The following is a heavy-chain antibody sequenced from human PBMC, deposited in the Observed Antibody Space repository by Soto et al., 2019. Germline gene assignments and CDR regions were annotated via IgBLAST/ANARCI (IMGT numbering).Heavy chain of an antibody. CDR2: IYYSGST. D-gene: IGHD6-19*01. J-gene: IGHJ4*02. CDR1: GGSVSSGSYY. V-gene: IGHV4-39*01. Sequence: SETLSLTCTVSGGSVSSGSYYWSWIRQPPGKGLEWIGYIYYSGSTYYNPSLQSRVAISVDTSKNQFSLKLKSVTAADTAIYYCARRTVNIRTFYSGLKTHCFDYWGQGAPVTVSS. CDR3: ARRTVNIRTFYSGLKTHCFDY.